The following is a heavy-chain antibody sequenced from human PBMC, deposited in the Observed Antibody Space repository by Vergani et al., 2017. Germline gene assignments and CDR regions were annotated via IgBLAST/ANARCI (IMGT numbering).Heavy chain of an antibody. J-gene: IGHJ4*02. D-gene: IGHD3-3*01. CDR2: ISSSSSYI. CDR1: GFTFSSYA. Sequence: EVQLLESGGGLVQPGGSLRLSCAASGFTFSSYAMSWVRQAPGKGLEWVSSISSSSSYIYYADSVKGRFTISRDNAKNSLYLQMNSLRAEDTAVYYCARGLTIFGVVIISYFDYWGQGTLVTVSS. CDR3: ARGLTIFGVVIISYFDY. V-gene: IGHV3-21*01.